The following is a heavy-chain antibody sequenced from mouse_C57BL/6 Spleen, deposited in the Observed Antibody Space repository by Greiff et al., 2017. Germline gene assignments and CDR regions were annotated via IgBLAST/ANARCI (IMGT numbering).Heavy chain of an antibody. CDR3: ARRDAYYSNPFDY. Sequence: EVKLMESGPGLVKPSQSLSLTCSVTGYSITSGYYWNWIRQFPGNKLEWMGYISYDGSNNYNPSLKNRISITRDTSKNQFFLKLNSVTTEDTATYYCARRDAYYSNPFDYWGQGTTLTVSS. V-gene: IGHV3-6*01. CDR2: ISYDGSN. CDR1: GYSITSGYY. D-gene: IGHD2-5*01. J-gene: IGHJ2*01.